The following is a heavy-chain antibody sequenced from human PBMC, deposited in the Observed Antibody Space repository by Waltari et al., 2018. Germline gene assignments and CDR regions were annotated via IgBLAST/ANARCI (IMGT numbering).Heavy chain of an antibody. Sequence: EVQLVESGGGLVQPGGSLRLSCVASGFTFRSYEVNWFRQAPGKGLGLISHISTSDSSIFYADSVKGRFTISRDNAKNSLYLQMNSLRGEDTAVYYCARVGGNYYYYMDVWGKGTTVTVSS. J-gene: IGHJ6*03. CDR2: ISTSDSSI. CDR3: ARVGGNYYYYMDV. D-gene: IGHD3-16*01. CDR1: GFTFRSYE. V-gene: IGHV3-48*03.